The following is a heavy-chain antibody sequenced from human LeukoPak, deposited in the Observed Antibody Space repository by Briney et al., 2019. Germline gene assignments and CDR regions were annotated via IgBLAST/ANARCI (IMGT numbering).Heavy chain of an antibody. CDR2: VYYSGST. Sequence: SETLSLTCTVSGGSISRFYWSWIRQPPGKALEWIGYVYYSGSTNYNPSLRSRVTMSVDTSKNQFSLKLNSVTAADTAVYYCARNSRDGDNWEYHYFDYWGQGTLVTVSS. D-gene: IGHD5-24*01. V-gene: IGHV4-59*08. J-gene: IGHJ4*02. CDR1: GGSISRFY. CDR3: ARNSRDGDNWEYHYFDY.